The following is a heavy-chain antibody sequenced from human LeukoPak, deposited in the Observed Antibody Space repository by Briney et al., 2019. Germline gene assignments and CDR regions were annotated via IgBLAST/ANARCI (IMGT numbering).Heavy chain of an antibody. CDR3: ARGAILTGTSL. CDR2: IYYGGSP. V-gene: IGHV4-59*01. CDR1: GGYISSYY. D-gene: IGHD3-9*01. J-gene: IGHJ6*04. Sequence: SETLSLTCTVSGGYISSYYWSWIRQPPGKGLEWIGYIYYGGSPKYNPSLKSRVTISLDTSKSQFSLNLTSVTAADTAMYYCARGAILTGTSLWGKGTTVTISS.